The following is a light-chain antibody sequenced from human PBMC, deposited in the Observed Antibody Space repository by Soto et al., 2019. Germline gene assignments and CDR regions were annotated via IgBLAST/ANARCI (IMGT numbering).Light chain of an antibody. J-gene: IGLJ2*01. Sequence: QSALTQPPSASGCPGQSVTISCTGTSSDVGGYNYVSWYQQHPGKAPKLMIYEVSKRPSGVPDRFSGSKSGNTASLTVSGLQAEDEADYYCSSYAGSNNPVVFGGGTKLTVL. CDR2: EVS. V-gene: IGLV2-8*01. CDR3: SSYAGSNNPVV. CDR1: SSDVGGYNY.